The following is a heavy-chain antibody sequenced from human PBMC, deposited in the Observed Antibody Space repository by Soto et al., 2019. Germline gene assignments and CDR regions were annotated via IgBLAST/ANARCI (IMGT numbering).Heavy chain of an antibody. CDR3: ARAASYDSSGGDAFDI. J-gene: IGHJ3*02. CDR2: IFYSGST. D-gene: IGHD3-22*01. Sequence: PSETLSLTCTVSGGSISSSSYYWGWIRQPPGKGLEWIGSIFYSGSTYYNPSLKSRVTISVDRSKNQFSLKLSSVTAADTAVYYCARAASYDSSGGDAFDIWGQGTMVTVSS. CDR1: GGSISSSSYY. V-gene: IGHV4-39*07.